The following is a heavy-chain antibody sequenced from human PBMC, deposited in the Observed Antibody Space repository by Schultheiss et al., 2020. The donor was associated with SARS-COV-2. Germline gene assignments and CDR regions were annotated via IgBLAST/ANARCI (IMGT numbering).Heavy chain of an antibody. V-gene: IGHV3-15*01. CDR3: TTDVRITMIVVVIPSVY. J-gene: IGHJ4*02. CDR1: GFSFDSFA. CDR2: TKSKSHGGTA. D-gene: IGHD3-22*01. Sequence: GVSLRLSCAAFGFSFDSFAMSWVRQAPGKGLEWVGRTKSKSHGGTADHAAPVKDRFIISRDDSKSIAYLQMNSLKTEDTAVYYCTTDVRITMIVVVIPSVYWGQGTLVTVSS.